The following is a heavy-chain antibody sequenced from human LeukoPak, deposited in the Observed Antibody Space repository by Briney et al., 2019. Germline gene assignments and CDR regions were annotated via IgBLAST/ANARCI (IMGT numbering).Heavy chain of an antibody. CDR2: IWYDGSNK. D-gene: IGHD3-16*02. J-gene: IGHJ4*02. CDR3: ARDGVVYYDYVWGSYRPYYFDY. V-gene: IGHV3-33*08. Sequence: GRSLRLSCAASGFTFSSYAMHWVRQAPGKGLEWVAVIWYDGSNKYYADSVKGRFTISRDNSKNTLYLQMNSLRAEDTAVYYCARDGVVYYDYVWGSYRPYYFDYWGQGTLVTVSS. CDR1: GFTFSSYA.